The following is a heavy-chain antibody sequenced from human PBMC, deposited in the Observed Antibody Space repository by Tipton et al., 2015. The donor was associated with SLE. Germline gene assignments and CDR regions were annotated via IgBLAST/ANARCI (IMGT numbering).Heavy chain of an antibody. CDR3: ARVGAQWLVPAFDI. D-gene: IGHD6-19*01. CDR1: GGTFSSYA. Sequence: QLVQSGAEVKKPGSSVKVSCKASGGTFSSYAISWVRQAPGQGLEWMGGIIPIFGTANYAQKFQGRVTITADKSTSTAYMELSSLRPEVAAVYCGARVGAQWLVPAFDIWGQGTMVTVSS. V-gene: IGHV1-69*06. CDR2: IIPIFGTA. J-gene: IGHJ3*02.